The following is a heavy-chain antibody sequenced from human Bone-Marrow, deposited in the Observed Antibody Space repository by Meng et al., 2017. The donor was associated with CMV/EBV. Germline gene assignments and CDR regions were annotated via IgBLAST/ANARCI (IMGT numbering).Heavy chain of an antibody. Sequence: SETLSLTCTVSGYFISSGYYWGWIRQPPGKGLEWIGSIYQSGSTYYNPSLKSRVTISVDTSKNQFSLKLSSVTAADTAVYYCARCRPFALGTGDWFDPWGQGTLVTVSS. CDR2: IYQSGST. D-gene: IGHD7-27*01. V-gene: IGHV4-38-2*02. CDR1: GYFISSGYY. CDR3: ARCRPFALGTGDWFDP. J-gene: IGHJ5*02.